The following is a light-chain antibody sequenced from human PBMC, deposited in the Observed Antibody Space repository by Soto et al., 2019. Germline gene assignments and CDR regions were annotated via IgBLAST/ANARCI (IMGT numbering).Light chain of an antibody. CDR3: KPYTGYGR. CDR2: GAS. Sequence: DIQFTQAPCFLSASVENSVTITCRASQGISSYLAWDEQKPGKAPKLLIYGASTLQSGAPLRFSGSGSGTHFTLTISSLKPEDFATYYCKPYTGYGRFGKGNNVDIK. CDR1: QGISSY. J-gene: IGKJ3*01. V-gene: IGKV1-9*01.